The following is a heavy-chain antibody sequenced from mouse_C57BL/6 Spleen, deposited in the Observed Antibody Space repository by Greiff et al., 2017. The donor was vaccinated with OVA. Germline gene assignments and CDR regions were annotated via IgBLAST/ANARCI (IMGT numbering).Heavy chain of an antibody. CDR3: AKGYYGRSYYARDY. CDR2: IYPGDGDT. V-gene: IGHV1-82*01. Sequence: QVQLQQSGPELVKPGASVKISCKASGYAFSSSWMNWVKQRPGKGLEWIGRIYPGDGDTNYNGKFKGKATLTADKSSSTAYMQLSSLTSEDSAVYFCAKGYYGRSYYARDYWGQGTSVSVSS. CDR1: GYAFSSSW. D-gene: IGHD1-1*01. J-gene: IGHJ4*01.